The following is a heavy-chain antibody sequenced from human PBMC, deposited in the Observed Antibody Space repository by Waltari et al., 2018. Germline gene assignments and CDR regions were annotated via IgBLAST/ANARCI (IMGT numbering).Heavy chain of an antibody. CDR3: ATAYSNSCFNH. D-gene: IGHD5-18*01. Sequence: EVQLLESGGGLVEPGGSLRLSCAASGFIFSSYAMSWVRQAPGKGLEWVSGVCDSGSCTYYADSVKGRFSISRDNSKNTVFLQINSLRAEDTAVYFCATAYSNSCFNHWGQGTLVTVSS. CDR2: VCDSGSCT. CDR1: GFIFSSYA. J-gene: IGHJ4*02. V-gene: IGHV3-23*01.